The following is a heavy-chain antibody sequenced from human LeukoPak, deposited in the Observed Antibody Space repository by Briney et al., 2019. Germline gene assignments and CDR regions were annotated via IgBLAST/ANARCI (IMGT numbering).Heavy chain of an antibody. CDR1: GFSSFA. Sequence: GGSLRLSCAASGFSSFAMNWVRQAPGQGPQWVSSITESGSTTYYTDSVNGRFIISRDISKNTLYLQMNGLRAEDTAVYYCAKDFTSWFTGGFDYWGQGTLVTVSS. J-gene: IGHJ4*02. V-gene: IGHV3-23*01. D-gene: IGHD3-10*01. CDR3: AKDFTSWFTGGFDY. CDR2: ITESGSTT.